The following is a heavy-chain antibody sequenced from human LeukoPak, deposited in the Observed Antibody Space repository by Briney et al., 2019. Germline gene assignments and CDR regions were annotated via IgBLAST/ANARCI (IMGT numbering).Heavy chain of an antibody. Sequence: SETLSLTCAVYGGSFSGYYWSWIRQPPGKGLEWIGEINHSGSTNYNPSLKSRVTISVDTSKNQFSLKLSSVTAADTAVYYCAGEDIVVVVAATWGAFDIWGQGTMVTVSS. D-gene: IGHD2-15*01. J-gene: IGHJ3*02. CDR1: GGSFSGYY. V-gene: IGHV4-34*01. CDR3: AGEDIVVVVAATWGAFDI. CDR2: INHSGST.